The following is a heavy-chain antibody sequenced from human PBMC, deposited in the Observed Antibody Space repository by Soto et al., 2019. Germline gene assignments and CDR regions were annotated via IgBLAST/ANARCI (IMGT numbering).Heavy chain of an antibody. V-gene: IGHV3-30*18. CDR2: ISYDGSNK. Sequence: GGSLRLSCAASGFTSSSYGMHWVRQAPGKGLEWVAVISYDGSNKYYADSVKGRFTISRDNSKNTLYLQMNSLRAEDTAVYYCAKDGAKRRWLQLYYFDYWGQGTLVTVSS. J-gene: IGHJ4*02. CDR3: AKDGAKRRWLQLYYFDY. CDR1: GFTSSSYG. D-gene: IGHD5-12*01.